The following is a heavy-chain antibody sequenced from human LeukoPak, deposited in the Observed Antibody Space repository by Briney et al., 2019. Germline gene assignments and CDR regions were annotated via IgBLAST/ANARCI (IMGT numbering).Heavy chain of an antibody. Sequence: GGSLRLSCAASGFTLSAYIMNWVRQAPGKGLEWVSYISRSSTTIYYADSVKGRFTISRDNAKNSLYLQMNSLRDEDTAMYYCARDDNGGSGWSRWFDSWGQGTLVTVSS. CDR1: GFTLSAYI. J-gene: IGHJ5*01. D-gene: IGHD6-19*01. CDR3: ARDDNGGSGWSRWFDS. CDR2: ISRSSTTI. V-gene: IGHV3-48*02.